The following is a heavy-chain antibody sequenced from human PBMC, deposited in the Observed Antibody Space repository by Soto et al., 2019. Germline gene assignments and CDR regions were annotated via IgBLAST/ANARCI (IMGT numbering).Heavy chain of an antibody. J-gene: IGHJ4*02. CDR1: GGSISSSSYY. V-gene: IGHV4-39*01. D-gene: IGHD2-15*01. Sequence: PSETLSLTCTVSGGSISSSSYYWGWIRQPPGKGLEWIGSIYYSGSTYYNPSLKSRVTISVDTSKNQFSLKLSSVTAADTAVYYCATLRVGSLDYWGQGTQVTVSS. CDR2: IYYSGST. CDR3: ATLRVGSLDY.